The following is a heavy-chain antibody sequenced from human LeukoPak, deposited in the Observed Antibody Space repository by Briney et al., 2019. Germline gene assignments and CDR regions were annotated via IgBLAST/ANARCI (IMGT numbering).Heavy chain of an antibody. V-gene: IGHV1-69*13. D-gene: IGHD6-13*01. J-gene: IGHJ6*03. CDR1: GGTFSSYA. CDR2: IIPIFGTA. CDR3: ARAGMVAAAGNFYYYYMDV. Sequence: SVKVSCKASGGTFSSYAISWVRQAPGQGLEWMGGIIPIFGTANYAQKFQGRVTITADESTSTAYMELSSLRSEDTAVYYCARAGMVAAAGNFYYYYMDVWGKGTTVTVSS.